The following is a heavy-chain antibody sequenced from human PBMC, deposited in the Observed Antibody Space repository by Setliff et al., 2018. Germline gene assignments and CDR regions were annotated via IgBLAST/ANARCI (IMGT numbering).Heavy chain of an antibody. CDR2: INGDGSIT. J-gene: IGHJ6*04. D-gene: IGHD7-27*01. CDR1: GFRFSDLY. CDR3: ASIDWGENFYNTDV. V-gene: IGHV3-74*01. Sequence: PGGSLRLSCAASGFRFSDLYMSWVRQVPGKGLEWVSRINGDGSITNYADSVKGRFTISRDNARNTLYLQMNSLRGEDTAVYFCASIDWGENFYNTDVWGKGTTVTVSS.